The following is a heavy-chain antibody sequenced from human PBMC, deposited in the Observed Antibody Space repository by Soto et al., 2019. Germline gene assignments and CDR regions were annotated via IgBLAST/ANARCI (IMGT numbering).Heavy chain of an antibody. CDR1: GGTFSSYA. V-gene: IGHV1-69*06. J-gene: IGHJ6*02. Sequence: QVQLVQSGAEVKKPGSSVKVSCKASGGTFSSYAISWVRQAPGQGLEWMGGIIPICGTANYAQKFQGRFTITADKSTSTAYMELSSLRSEDTAVYYCAQQICTNGVCSDEYYYYYYGMDVWGQGTTVTVSS. CDR3: AQQICTNGVCSDEYYYYYYGMDV. D-gene: IGHD2-8*01. CDR2: IIPICGTA.